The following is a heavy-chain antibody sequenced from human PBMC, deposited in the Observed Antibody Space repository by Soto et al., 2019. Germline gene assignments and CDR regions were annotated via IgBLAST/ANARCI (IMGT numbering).Heavy chain of an antibody. V-gene: IGHV4-39*01. CDR1: GFSISSSDFY. CDR3: AVVDSTGNWFDP. D-gene: IGHD6-25*01. CDR2: MYYSGTT. Sequence: SETLPLTCTFSGFSISSSDFYLGWLRQTPGKGLEFIGSMYYSGTTYYNPSLKSRVTISVDTSKNQFTLKLISVTAADTAVYYCAVVDSTGNWFDPWGEGALVTVSS. J-gene: IGHJ5*02.